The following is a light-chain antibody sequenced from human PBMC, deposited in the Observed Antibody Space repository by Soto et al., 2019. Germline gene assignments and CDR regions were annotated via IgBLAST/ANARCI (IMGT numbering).Light chain of an antibody. CDR1: ESVGSY. Sequence: PGERATLSCRASESVGSYLAWYQQKPGQAPRLLIYDASNRATGTPARFSGSGSGTDFTLTISSLEPEDFAVYYCQQRSNWPPLTFGGGTKVEIK. CDR2: DAS. V-gene: IGKV3-11*01. J-gene: IGKJ4*01. CDR3: QQRSNWPPLT.